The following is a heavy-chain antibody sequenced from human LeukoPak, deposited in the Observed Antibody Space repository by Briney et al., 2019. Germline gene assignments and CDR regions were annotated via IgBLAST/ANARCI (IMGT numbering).Heavy chain of an antibody. CDR3: ARVGRSMVGGY. V-gene: IGHV3-48*03. CDR2: ISNSGSSI. D-gene: IGHD4/OR15-4a*01. CDR1: GFIFSSYA. Sequence: GGSLRLSCAVSGFIFSSYAMSWVRQAPGKGLEWVSYISNSGSSIYYADSVKGRFTISRDNAKNSLYLQMNSLRGEDTAVYYCARVGRSMVGGYWGQGTLVTVSS. J-gene: IGHJ4*02.